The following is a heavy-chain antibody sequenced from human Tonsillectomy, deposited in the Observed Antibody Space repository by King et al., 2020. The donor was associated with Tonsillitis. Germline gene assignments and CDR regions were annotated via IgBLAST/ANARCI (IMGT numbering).Heavy chain of an antibody. CDR3: ARGPQESSEGYYYMDV. J-gene: IGHJ6*03. Sequence: QVQLVQSGAEVKKPGSSVKVSCKASGGTFSSYGISWVRQAPGQGLEWMGGIIPIFGTANYAQKFHAKVTISADESASTVYMELSSLRSEDTAVYYCARGPQESSEGYYYMDVWGKGTTVTVSS. V-gene: IGHV1-69*01. CDR1: GGTFSSYG. D-gene: IGHD3-10*01. CDR2: IIPIFGTA.